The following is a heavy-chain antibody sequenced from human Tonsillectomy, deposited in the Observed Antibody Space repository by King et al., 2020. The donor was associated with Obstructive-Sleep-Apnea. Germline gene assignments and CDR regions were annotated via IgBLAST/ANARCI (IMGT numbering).Heavy chain of an antibody. D-gene: IGHD5-24*01. J-gene: IGHJ2*01. V-gene: IGHV3-53*04. Sequence: VQLVESGGGLVQPGGSLRLSCAASGFSVSVNYMNWVRQAPGKGLEWVSVIHSGGSTYYTDSVQGRFTISRLNSENSLYLQMNSLKAEDTAVYYCARDPRDAYNSDRYFDLWGRGTLVTVFS. CDR1: GFSVSVNY. CDR2: IHSGGST. CDR3: ARDPRDAYNSDRYFDL.